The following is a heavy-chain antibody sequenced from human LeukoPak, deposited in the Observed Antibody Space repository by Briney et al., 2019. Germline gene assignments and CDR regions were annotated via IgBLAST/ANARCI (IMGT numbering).Heavy chain of an antibody. CDR1: GFTFSSYG. CDR3: ARDSYQDYYGRFDP. V-gene: IGHV3-30*03. D-gene: IGHD3-10*01. J-gene: IGHJ5*02. Sequence: GRSLRLSCAASGFTFSSYGMHWVRQAPGKGLEWVAVISYDGSNKYYADSVKGRFTISRDNSENTLYLQMNGLTAEDTAMYYCARDSYQDYYGRFDPWGQGTLVIVSS. CDR2: ISYDGSNK.